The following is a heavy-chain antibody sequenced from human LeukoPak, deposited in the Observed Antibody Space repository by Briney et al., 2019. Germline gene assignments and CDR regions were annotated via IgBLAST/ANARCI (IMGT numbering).Heavy chain of an antibody. CDR3: ARLNKPGWFDP. CDR2: IYYSGST. Sequence: SETLSLTCTVSGGSITNNSYYWAWIRQPPGKGLEWIGNIYYSGSTYYNPSPKSRLTISVDTSKNQFSLKLTSVTAADTAVYYCARLNKPGWFDPWGQGTLVTVSS. V-gene: IGHV4-39*01. D-gene: IGHD1-14*01. CDR1: GGSITNNSYY. J-gene: IGHJ5*02.